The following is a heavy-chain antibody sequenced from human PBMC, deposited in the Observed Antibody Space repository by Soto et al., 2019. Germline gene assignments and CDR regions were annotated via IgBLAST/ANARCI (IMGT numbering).Heavy chain of an antibody. V-gene: IGHV5-51*01. D-gene: IGHD2-15*01. J-gene: IGHJ4*02. CDR1: GYTFTSYW. Sequence: ESLKISCKGSGYTFTSYWIGWVRQMPGEGLEWMGVIYPSDSDIRYSPSFQGKVTISADKSITTAYLQWSSLKAADTAMYYCVRSGTSSGRFSDYWGQGTLVTVS. CDR3: VRSGTSSGRFSDY. CDR2: IYPSDSDI.